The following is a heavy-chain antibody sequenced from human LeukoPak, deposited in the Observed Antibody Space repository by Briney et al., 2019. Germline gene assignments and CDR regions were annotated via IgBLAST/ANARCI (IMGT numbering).Heavy chain of an antibody. CDR3: ARSGYYDFWSGYDYYYYMDV. J-gene: IGHJ6*03. Sequence: ASVKVSCKASGYTFTSYDINWVRQATGQGLEWMGWMNPNSGNTGYAQKFQGRVTMTRNTSISTAYMELSSLRSEDTAVYYCARSGYYDFWSGYDYYYYMDVWGKGTTVTVSS. V-gene: IGHV1-8*01. CDR1: GYTFTSYD. CDR2: MNPNSGNT. D-gene: IGHD3-3*01.